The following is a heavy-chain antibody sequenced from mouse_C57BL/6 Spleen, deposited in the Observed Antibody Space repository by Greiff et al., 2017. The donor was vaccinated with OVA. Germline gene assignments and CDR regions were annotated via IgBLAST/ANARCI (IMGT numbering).Heavy chain of an antibody. CDR3: ARGDYKGVWFAY. Sequence: VQLKESGPGMVKPSQSLSLTCTVTGYSITSGYDWHWIRHFPGNKLEWMGYISYSGSTNYNPSLKSRISITHDTSKNHFFLKLNSVTTEDTATYYCARGDYKGVWFAYWGQGTLVTVSA. J-gene: IGHJ3*01. CDR2: ISYSGST. V-gene: IGHV3-1*01. CDR1: GYSITSGYD. D-gene: IGHD2-12*01.